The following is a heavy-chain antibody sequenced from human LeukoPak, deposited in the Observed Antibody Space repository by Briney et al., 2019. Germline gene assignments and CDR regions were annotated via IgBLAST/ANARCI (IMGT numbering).Heavy chain of an antibody. CDR3: ARDPSNSSGRDEHFDY. D-gene: IGHD6-19*01. CDR1: GYTFISHS. CDR2: ISAYNGDT. J-gene: IGHJ4*02. Sequence: AASVKVSCKASGYTFISHSISWVRQAPGQGLEWMGWISAYNGDTKNPQNLQGRVTMTTDASTTTAYMELRSLTSDDTAVYYCARDPSNSSGRDEHFDYWGQGTLVTVSS. V-gene: IGHV1-18*01.